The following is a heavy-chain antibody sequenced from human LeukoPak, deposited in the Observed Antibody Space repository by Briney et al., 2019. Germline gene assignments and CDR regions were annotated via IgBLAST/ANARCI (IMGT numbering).Heavy chain of an antibody. CDR1: GGSINSYY. V-gene: IGHV4-59*08. Sequence: SETLSLTCTVSGGSINSYYWSWIRQPPGQGLEWIGQIYYSGNTQYSPSLRGRVSISADTSKNQLYLNLRSVTAADTAVYYCARRQYYDSSGYWYYFDHWGHGTLVTVSS. D-gene: IGHD3-22*01. J-gene: IGHJ4*01. CDR3: ARRQYYDSSGYWYYFDH. CDR2: IYYSGNT.